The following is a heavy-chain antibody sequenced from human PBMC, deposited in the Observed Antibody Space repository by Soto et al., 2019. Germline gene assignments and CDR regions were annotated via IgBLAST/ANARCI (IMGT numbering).Heavy chain of an antibody. J-gene: IGHJ4*02. CDR1: GGSFSGYY. D-gene: IGHD1-1*01. V-gene: IGHV4-34*01. CDR2: INHSGST. Sequence: PSETLSLTCAVYGGSFSGYYWSWIRQPPGKGLEWIGEINHSGSTNYNPSLKSRVTISVDTSKNQFSLKLSSVTAADTAVYFCARISVSGTDFDYWGLGTLVTVSS. CDR3: ARISVSGTDFDY.